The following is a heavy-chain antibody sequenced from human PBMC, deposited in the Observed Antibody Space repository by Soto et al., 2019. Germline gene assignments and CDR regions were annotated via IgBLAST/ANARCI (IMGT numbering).Heavy chain of an antibody. CDR1: GGSITNYY. Sequence: QVQLQESGPGLVKPSETLSLTCTVSGGSITNYYCSWFRQPPGKGLEWIGYIQYNGYSAYNLSLKRRVTMSMDTSKTQFSPVVKSVTSTATAVYYCARHGFGPLHGLVDVWGQGTTVIVSS. CDR3: ARHGFGPLHGLVDV. V-gene: IGHV4-59*08. D-gene: IGHD3-10*01. CDR2: IQYNGYS. J-gene: IGHJ6*02.